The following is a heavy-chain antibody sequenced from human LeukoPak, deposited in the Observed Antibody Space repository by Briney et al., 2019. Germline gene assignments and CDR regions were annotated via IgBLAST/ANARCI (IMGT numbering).Heavy chain of an antibody. Sequence: SETLSLTCTVSGGSISSHYWSWIRQPPGKGLEWIGYIYYSGSTNYNPSLKSRVTISVDTSKNQSSLKLSSVTAADTAVYYCARGYYYYHMDVWGKGTTVTVSS. CDR3: ARGYYYYHMDV. CDR2: IYYSGST. V-gene: IGHV4-59*11. J-gene: IGHJ6*03. CDR1: GGSISSHY.